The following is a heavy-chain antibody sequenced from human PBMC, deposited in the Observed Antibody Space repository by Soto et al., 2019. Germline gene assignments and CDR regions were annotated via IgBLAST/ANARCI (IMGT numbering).Heavy chain of an antibody. CDR2: IYYSGST. V-gene: IGHV4-31*03. J-gene: IGHJ4*02. Sequence: SETLSLTCTVSGGSISSGGYYWSWIRQHPGKGLEWIGYIYYSGSTYYNPSLKSRVTISVDTSKNQFSLKLSPVTAADTAVYYCARDRAYYFDYWGQGTLVTVSS. CDR3: ARDRAYYFDY. CDR1: GGSISSGGYY.